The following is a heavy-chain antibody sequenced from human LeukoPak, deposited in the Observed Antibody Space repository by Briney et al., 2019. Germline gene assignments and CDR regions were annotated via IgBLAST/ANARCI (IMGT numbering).Heavy chain of an antibody. D-gene: IGHD3-10*01. CDR2: IYYSGST. V-gene: IGHV4-30-4*01. CDR1: GGSISSGDYY. Sequence: SQTLSLTCTVSGGSISSGDYYWSWIRQPPGKGLEWIGYIYYSGSTYYNPSLKSRVTISVDTSKNQFSLKLSSVTAADTAVYYCARVDNHLMVWGVIIDSGWFDPWGQGTLVTVSS. CDR3: ARVDNHLMVWGVIIDSGWFDP. J-gene: IGHJ5*02.